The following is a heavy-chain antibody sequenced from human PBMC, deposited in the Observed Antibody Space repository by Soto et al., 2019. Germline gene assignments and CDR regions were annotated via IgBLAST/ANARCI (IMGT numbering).Heavy chain of an antibody. CDR3: ARAQPARPIDS. Sequence: QVQLVQSGAEVKRPGSSVKVSCKLSGATFISSAMNWLRQAPGLGLEWMGAIIPFANAPSYASDFRGRLTIAADESTRTAYLELSNLTSDDAAVYYCARAQPARPIDSWGQGTLVDVSS. D-gene: IGHD6-6*01. CDR2: IIPFANAP. CDR1: GATFISSA. V-gene: IGHV1-69*01. J-gene: IGHJ4*02.